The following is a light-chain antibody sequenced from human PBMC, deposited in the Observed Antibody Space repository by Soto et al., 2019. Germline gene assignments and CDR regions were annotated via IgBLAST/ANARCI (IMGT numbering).Light chain of an antibody. CDR3: RQYGSSGT. V-gene: IGKV3-20*01. CDR1: QSVRSSY. CDR2: DAS. J-gene: IGKJ1*01. Sequence: ILFTQSSGTLSLSPGERATLSCRAGQSVRSSYLAWYQQRPGQAPRLLISDASNRATGIPDRFSGSGSGTDFTLTISRLEPEDFAVYYCRQYGSSGTFGQGTKVDIK.